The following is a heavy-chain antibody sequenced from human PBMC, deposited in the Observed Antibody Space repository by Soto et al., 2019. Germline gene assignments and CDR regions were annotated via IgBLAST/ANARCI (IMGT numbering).Heavy chain of an antibody. J-gene: IGHJ6*02. CDR1: GGSISSYY. Sequence: SETLSLTCTVSGGSISSYYWSWIRQPPGKGLEWIGYIYYSGSTNYNPSLKSRVTVSVDTSKNQFSLKLSSVTAADTAVYYCARDSGISLDRDIVLIPNYYYYGMDVWGQGTTVTVSS. CDR3: ARDSGISLDRDIVLIPNYYYYGMDV. D-gene: IGHD2-8*01. CDR2: IYYSGST. V-gene: IGHV4-59*01.